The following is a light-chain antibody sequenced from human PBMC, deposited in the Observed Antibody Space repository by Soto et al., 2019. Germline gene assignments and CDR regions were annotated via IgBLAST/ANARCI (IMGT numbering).Light chain of an antibody. V-gene: IGLV2-14*03. CDR3: SSYKSGSTLFV. CDR2: DVS. J-gene: IGLJ1*01. Sequence: SALTQPASVSWSPGQSITISCTGTSSDVGGYNYVSWYQQHPGKAPKLMIYDVSARPSGVSNRFSGSKSGNTASLTISGLQAEDEADYYCSSYKSGSTLFVFGTGTKVTVL. CDR1: SSDVGGYNY.